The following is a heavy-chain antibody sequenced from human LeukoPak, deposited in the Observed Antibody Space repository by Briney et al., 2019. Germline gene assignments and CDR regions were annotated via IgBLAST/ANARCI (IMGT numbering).Heavy chain of an antibody. D-gene: IGHD3-22*01. CDR2: IRSSSSTI. CDR1: GFTLSTYS. J-gene: IGHJ3*02. CDR3: ARVQWFFAFDI. Sequence: GGSLRLSCAASGFTLSTYSMNWVRQAPGKGLEWVSYIRSSSSTIFYADSVKGRFTISRDNAMDSLYLQMNSLRAEDTATYYCARVQWFFAFDIWGQGTTVTVSS. V-gene: IGHV3-48*01.